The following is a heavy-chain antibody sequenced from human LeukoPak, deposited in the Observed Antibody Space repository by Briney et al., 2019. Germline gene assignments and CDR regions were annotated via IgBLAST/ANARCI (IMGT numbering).Heavy chain of an antibody. J-gene: IGHJ3*02. D-gene: IGHD5-12*01. CDR2: IYYSGST. Sequence: SQTLSLTCTVSGGSISSGSYYWSWIRQPPGKGLEWIGYIYYSGSTNYNPSLKSRVTISVDTSKNQFSLKLSSVTAADTAVYYCARHSSGGYDLIDAFDIWGQGAMVTVSS. CDR3: ARHSSGGYDLIDAFDI. CDR1: GGSISSGSYY. V-gene: IGHV4-61*01.